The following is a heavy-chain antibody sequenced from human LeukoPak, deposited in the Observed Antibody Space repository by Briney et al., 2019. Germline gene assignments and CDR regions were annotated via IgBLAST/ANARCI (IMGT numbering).Heavy chain of an antibody. J-gene: IGHJ5*02. V-gene: IGHV1-24*01. CDR2: FDPEDGET. D-gene: IGHD1-20*01. CDR3: AAASNNWNDVFGWFDP. CDR1: GYTLTELS. Sequence: ASVKVSCKVSGYTLTELSMHWVRQAPGKGLEWMGGFDPEDGETIYAQKFQGRVTMTEDTSTDTAYMELSSLRSEDTAVYYCAAASNNWNDVFGWFDPWGQGTLVTVSS.